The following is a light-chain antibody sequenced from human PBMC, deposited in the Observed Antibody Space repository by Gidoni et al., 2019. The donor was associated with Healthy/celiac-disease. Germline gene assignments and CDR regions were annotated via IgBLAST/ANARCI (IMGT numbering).Light chain of an antibody. Sequence: EIVLTQSPATLSVSPGERATLSCRASQSVSSNLAWYQQKPGQAPRLLIYGASTRATGIPARFSGSGSGTEFTLTISSLQSEDFAVYYCQQYNNWPLFXHXTKVDIK. V-gene: IGKV3-15*01. J-gene: IGKJ3*01. CDR3: QQYNNWPL. CDR1: QSVSSN. CDR2: GAS.